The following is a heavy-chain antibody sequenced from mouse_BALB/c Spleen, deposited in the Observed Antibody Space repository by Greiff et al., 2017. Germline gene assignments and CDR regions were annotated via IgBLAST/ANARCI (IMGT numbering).Heavy chain of an antibody. D-gene: IGHD1-1*01. V-gene: IGHV1S22*01. CDR3: TRGTTVVANFDD. Sequence: LQQPGSELVRPGASVKLSCKASGYTFTSYWMHWVKQRPGQGLEWIGNIYPGSGSTNYDEKFKSKATLTVDTSSSTAYMQLSSLTSEDSAVYYCTRGTTVVANFDDWGAGTTLTVSS. J-gene: IGHJ2*01. CDR1: GYTFTSYW. CDR2: IYPGSGST.